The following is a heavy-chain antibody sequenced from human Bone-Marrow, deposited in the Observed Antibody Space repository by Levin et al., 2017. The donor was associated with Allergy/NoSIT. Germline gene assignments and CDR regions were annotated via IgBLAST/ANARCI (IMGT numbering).Heavy chain of an antibody. D-gene: IGHD6-13*01. CDR3: ARDIPYSSSWYGYWYFDL. Sequence: GESLKISCAASGFSVSGYWMHWVRQAPGKGLVWVSRIQSDGSSTSYADSVKGRFTISRDNAKNTVHLQMNSLRDEDTAVYYCARDIPYSSSWYGYWYFDLWGRGTLVTVSS. V-gene: IGHV3-74*01. CDR1: GFSVSGYW. CDR2: IQSDGSST. J-gene: IGHJ2*01.